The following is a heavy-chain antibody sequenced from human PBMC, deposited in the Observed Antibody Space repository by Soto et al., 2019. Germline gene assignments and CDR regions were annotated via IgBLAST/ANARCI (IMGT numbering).Heavy chain of an antibody. D-gene: IGHD3-16*01. V-gene: IGHV3-21*01. J-gene: IGHJ4*02. CDR3: ASHKEGGKTYYFDY. CDR1: GFTFSSYS. CDR2: ISSSSSYI. Sequence: GGSLRLSCAASGFTFSSYSMNWVRQAPGKGLEWVSSISSSSSYIYYADSVKGRFTISRDNAKNSLYLQMNSLRAEDTAVYYCASHKEGGKTYYFDYWGQGTLVTVSS.